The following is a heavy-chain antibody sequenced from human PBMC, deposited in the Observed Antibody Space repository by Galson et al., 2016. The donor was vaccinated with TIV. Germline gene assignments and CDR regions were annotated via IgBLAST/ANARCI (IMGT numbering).Heavy chain of an antibody. V-gene: IGHV3-7*01. CDR3: VRKDQVADFCSTTSCSHDY. Sequence: SLRLSCAASGFTFSSYAMSWVRQAPGKGLEWVGNIKQDGSESYYVDSVRGRFTISRDNAKNSVYPQMNSLRAEDTAVYYCVRKDQVADFCSTTSCSHDYWGQGTLVTVSS. D-gene: IGHD2-2*01. CDR2: IKQDGSES. CDR1: GFTFSSYA. J-gene: IGHJ4*02.